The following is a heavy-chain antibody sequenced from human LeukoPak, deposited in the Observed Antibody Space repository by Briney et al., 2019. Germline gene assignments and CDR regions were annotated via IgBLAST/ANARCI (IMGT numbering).Heavy chain of an antibody. V-gene: IGHV5-51*01. J-gene: IGHJ4*02. CDR1: GYSFTNNW. CDR3: ARHDSSGKSLELDY. D-gene: IGHD3-22*01. Sequence: KYGESLKISCKASGYSFTNNWIGWVRQMPGKGLEGMGIIYPGDYDTRYSPSFQGQVTISADKSLRTAYFQESSLKASDTAMLYCARHDSSGKSLELDYWGQGALVTVSS. CDR2: IYPGDYDT.